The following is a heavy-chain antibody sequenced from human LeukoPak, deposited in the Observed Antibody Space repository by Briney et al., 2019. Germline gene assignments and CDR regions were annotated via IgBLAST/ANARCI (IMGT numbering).Heavy chain of an antibody. Sequence: GGSLRLSCVASGFSFSTYWMSWVRQAPGKGLEWLANIKHDGSESHHVDSVRGRFTISRDNAKNSLYLQMNSLRVEDTAVYYCSGMTWGGGFDFWGQGTLVTVSS. CDR2: IKHDGSES. CDR1: GFSFSTYW. V-gene: IGHV3-7*01. D-gene: IGHD1-14*01. CDR3: SGMTWGGGFDF. J-gene: IGHJ4*02.